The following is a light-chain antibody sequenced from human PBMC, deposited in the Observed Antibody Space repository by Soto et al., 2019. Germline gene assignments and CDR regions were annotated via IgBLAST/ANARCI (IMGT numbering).Light chain of an antibody. CDR3: SSFAATHILI. CDR2: DVY. Sequence: QSALTQPHSVSGSPGQSVTISCSGITPTNFVSWYQECPGKPPKLIIYDVYKRPSGVPARFSATKPDGTASLTISGLQADDEAIYFCSSFAATHILIFGGGTKLTVL. J-gene: IGLJ2*01. V-gene: IGLV2-11*01. CDR1: TPTNF.